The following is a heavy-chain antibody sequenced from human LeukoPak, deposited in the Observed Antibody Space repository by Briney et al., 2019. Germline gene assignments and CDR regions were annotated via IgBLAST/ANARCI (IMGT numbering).Heavy chain of an antibody. V-gene: IGHV1-46*01. J-gene: IGHJ4*02. D-gene: IGHD1-26*01. Sequence: ASVKVSCKASGYTFTSYYMHWVRQAPGQGLEWMGIINPSGGSTSYAQKFQGRVTMTRDTSTSTVYMELSSLRSEDTAVYYCAKDRKWDLSLIHADYWGQGTLVTVSS. CDR3: AKDRKWDLSLIHADY. CDR1: GYTFTSYY. CDR2: INPSGGST.